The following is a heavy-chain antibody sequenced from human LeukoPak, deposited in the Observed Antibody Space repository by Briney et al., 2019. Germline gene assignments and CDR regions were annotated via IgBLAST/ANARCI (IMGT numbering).Heavy chain of an antibody. D-gene: IGHD3-22*01. Sequence: GGSLRLSCAASGFTFSSYSMNWVRQAPGKGLEWVSSISSSSSYIYYADSVKGRFTISRDNAKNSLYLQMNSLRAEDTAVYYCAKDYYYDSSGYYSPNWFDPWGQGTLVTVSS. CDR2: ISSSSSYI. CDR1: GFTFSSYS. V-gene: IGHV3-21*04. J-gene: IGHJ5*02. CDR3: AKDYYYDSSGYYSPNWFDP.